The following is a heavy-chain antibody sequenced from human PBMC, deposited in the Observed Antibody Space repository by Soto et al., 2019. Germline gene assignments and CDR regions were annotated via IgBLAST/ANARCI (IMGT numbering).Heavy chain of an antibody. CDR1: GFTFSSYG. CDR3: ARVNYYGSGSYFDY. CDR2: IWYDGSNK. D-gene: IGHD3-10*01. V-gene: IGHV3-33*01. Sequence: HPGGSLRLSCAASGFTFSSYGMHWVRQAPGKGLEWVAVIWYDGSNKYYADSVKGRFTISRDNSKNTLYLQMNSLRAEDTAVYYCARVNYYGSGSYFDYWGQGTLVTVSS. J-gene: IGHJ4*02.